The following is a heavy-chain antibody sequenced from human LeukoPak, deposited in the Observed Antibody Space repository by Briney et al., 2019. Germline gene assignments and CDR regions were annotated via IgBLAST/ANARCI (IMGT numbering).Heavy chain of an antibody. CDR3: ARGGRRIDY. Sequence: GGSLRLSCAASGFTFSSSAMSWVRQVPGKGLEWVAVIWYDGSNKYYADSVKGRFTISRDNSKNTLYLQMNSLRAEDTAVYYCARGGRRIDYWGQGTLVTVSS. CDR2: IWYDGSNK. J-gene: IGHJ4*02. D-gene: IGHD5-12*01. V-gene: IGHV3-33*08. CDR1: GFTFSSSA.